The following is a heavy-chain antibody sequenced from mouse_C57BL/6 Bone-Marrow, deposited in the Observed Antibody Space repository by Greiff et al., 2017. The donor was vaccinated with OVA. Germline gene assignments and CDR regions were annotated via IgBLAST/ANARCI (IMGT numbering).Heavy chain of an antibody. J-gene: IGHJ2*01. CDR3: ARAHGPFFDY. D-gene: IGHD1-1*02. Sequence: VQLKQSGPELVKPGASVKIPCKASGYTFTDYNMDWVKQSHGKSLEWIGDINPNNGGTIYTQKFKGKATLTVDKSSSTAYMELRSLTSEDTAVYYCARAHGPFFDYWGQGTTLTVSS. CDR1: GYTFTDYN. V-gene: IGHV1-18*01. CDR2: INPNNGGT.